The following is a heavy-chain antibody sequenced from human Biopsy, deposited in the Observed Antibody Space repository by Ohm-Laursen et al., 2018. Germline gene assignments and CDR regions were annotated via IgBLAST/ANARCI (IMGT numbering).Heavy chain of an antibody. Sequence: GTLSLTCTVSDDSIRNFYWTWIRQPPGQGLEWIGHASYSGYTNYNPSLKSRVTISVDTSKNHFSLNLRSVTAADTAVYSCARLGNFWNAEDGLDLWGLGTMVTVPS. CDR1: DDSIRNFY. J-gene: IGHJ3*01. CDR3: ARLGNFWNAEDGLDL. CDR2: ASYSGYT. D-gene: IGHD3-3*01. V-gene: IGHV4-59*08.